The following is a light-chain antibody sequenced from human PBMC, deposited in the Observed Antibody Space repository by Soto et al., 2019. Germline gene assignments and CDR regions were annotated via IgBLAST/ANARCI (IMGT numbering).Light chain of an antibody. CDR1: SSDVGAYNF. CDR3: CSYAGTYIPL. J-gene: IGLJ2*01. Sequence: QSVLTQPRSVSGSPGQSVTISCTGTSSDVGAYNFVSWYQHNPGKAPKLMIFDVSARPSGVPDRFSGSKSVNTASLTISGLQTEDEADYYCCSYAGTYIPLFGGGTKLTVL. CDR2: DVS. V-gene: IGLV2-11*01.